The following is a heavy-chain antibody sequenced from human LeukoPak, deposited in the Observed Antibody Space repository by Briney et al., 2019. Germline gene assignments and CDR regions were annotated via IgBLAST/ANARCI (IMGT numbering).Heavy chain of an antibody. Sequence: GRSLRLSCAASGFTFSSYGMHWVRQAPGKGLEWVAVIWYDGSNKYYADSVKGRFTISRDNSKNTLYLQMNSLRAEDTAVYYCAREAGQWLANFDYWGQGTLVTVSS. D-gene: IGHD6-19*01. CDR3: AREAGQWLANFDY. CDR2: IWYDGSNK. CDR1: GFTFSSYG. J-gene: IGHJ4*02. V-gene: IGHV3-33*01.